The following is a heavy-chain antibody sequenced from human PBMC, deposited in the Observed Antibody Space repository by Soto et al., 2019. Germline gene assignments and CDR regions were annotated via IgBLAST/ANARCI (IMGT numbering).Heavy chain of an antibody. CDR3: AHSSHSYASTGHPKGFAY. V-gene: IGHV2-5*02. J-gene: IGHJ4*02. CDR1: GFSLSTSGVG. Sequence: QITLKESGPTLVKPTQTLTLTCTFSGFSLSTSGVGVGWIRQPPGKALEWLALIYWDDNKRYSPTLKSRLTINKDXXQXQAXLTMPNLDPVDPATYYCAHSSHSYASTGHPKGFAYWGQVTLVPVSS. D-gene: IGHD3-22*01. CDR2: IYWDDNK.